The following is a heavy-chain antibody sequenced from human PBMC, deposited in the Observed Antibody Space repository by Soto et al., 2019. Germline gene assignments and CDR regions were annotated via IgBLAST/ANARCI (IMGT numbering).Heavy chain of an antibody. CDR3: ASTHYYENRVFDY. CDR1: GGSISNGDYY. V-gene: IGHV4-31*03. D-gene: IGHD3-22*01. J-gene: IGHJ4*02. CDR2: IYYTGST. Sequence: SETLSLTCTVSGGSISNGDYYWSWIRQHPGKGLEWIGYIYYTGSTYYNPSLRGRVTIPVDTSKTQFSLNLSSVTAADTAVYYCASTHYYENRVFDYWGQGTLVTVSS.